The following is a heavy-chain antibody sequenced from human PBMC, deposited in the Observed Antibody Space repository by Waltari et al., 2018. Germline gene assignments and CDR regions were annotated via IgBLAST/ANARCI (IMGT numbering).Heavy chain of an antibody. CDR3: ARDHDASRAFDI. J-gene: IGHJ3*02. CDR1: GFTISSYS. Sequence: EVQLVESGGGLVKPGGSLRLSCAASGFTISSYSMNWVRQAPGKGLEWVSSISSSSSYIYYADSVKGRFTISRDNAKNSLYLQMNSLRAEDTAVYYCARDHDASRAFDIWGQGTMVTVSS. CDR2: ISSSSSYI. V-gene: IGHV3-21*01.